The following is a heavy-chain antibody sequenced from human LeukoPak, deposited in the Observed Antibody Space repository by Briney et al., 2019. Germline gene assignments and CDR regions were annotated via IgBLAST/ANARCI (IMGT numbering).Heavy chain of an antibody. CDR3: TRAPWL. Sequence: GGSLRLSCAASGFTFSSYGMHWVRQAPGKGLEWVAFIRYDGSNKYYADSVKGRFTISRGNSKNTLYLQMNSLKTEDTAVYYCTRAPWLWGQGTLVTVSS. CDR2: IRYDGSNK. J-gene: IGHJ4*02. CDR1: GFTFSSYG. V-gene: IGHV3-30*02. D-gene: IGHD3-22*01.